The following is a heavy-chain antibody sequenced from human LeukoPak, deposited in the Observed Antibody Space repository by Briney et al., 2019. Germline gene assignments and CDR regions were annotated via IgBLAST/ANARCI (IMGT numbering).Heavy chain of an antibody. J-gene: IGHJ5*02. CDR3: AREAFWSGYVNWFDP. Sequence: SETLSLTCTVSGGSISSYYWSWIRQPAGKGLEWIGRIYTSGSTNYNPSLKSRVTMSVDTSKNQFSLKLSSVTAADTAVYYCAREAFWSGYVNWFDPWGQGTLVTVSS. CDR1: GGSISSYY. CDR2: IYTSGST. D-gene: IGHD3-3*01. V-gene: IGHV4-4*07.